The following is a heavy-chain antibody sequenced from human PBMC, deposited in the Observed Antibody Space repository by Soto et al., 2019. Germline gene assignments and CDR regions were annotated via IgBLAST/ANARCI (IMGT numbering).Heavy chain of an antibody. CDR2: ISAYNGNT. J-gene: IGHJ4*02. Sequence: QAPGQGLEWMGWISAYNGNTDYAQKLQGRVTMTTDTSTSTAYMELRSLRSDDTAVYYCARHDYSDNFDYWGQGTLVTVSS. D-gene: IGHD4-17*01. CDR3: ARHDYSDNFDY. V-gene: IGHV1-18*01.